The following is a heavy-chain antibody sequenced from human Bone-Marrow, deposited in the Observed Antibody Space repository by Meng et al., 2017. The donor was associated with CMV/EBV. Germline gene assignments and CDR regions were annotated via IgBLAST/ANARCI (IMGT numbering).Heavy chain of an antibody. D-gene: IGHD6-6*01. CDR1: GYTFTSYG. CDR3: ATDLVSGSRSYYYYGMDV. Sequence: ASVKVSCKASGYTFTSYGISWVRQAPGQGLEWMGWISAYNGNTNSAQKFQGRVTMTTDTSTSTAYMELSSLRSEDTAVYYCATDLVSGSRSYYYYGMDVWGQGTTVTVSS. V-gene: IGHV1-18*04. CDR2: ISAYNGNT. J-gene: IGHJ6*02.